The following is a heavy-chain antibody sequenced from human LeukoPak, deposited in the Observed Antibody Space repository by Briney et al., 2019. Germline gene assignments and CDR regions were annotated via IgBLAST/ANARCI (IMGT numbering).Heavy chain of an antibody. CDR1: GFTFSSYA. D-gene: IGHD3-9*01. CDR2: ISYDGSNK. Sequence: PGGSLRLSCAASGFTFSSYAMHWVRQAPGKGLGWVAVISYDGSNKYYAGSVKGRFTISRDNSKNTLYLQMDSLRAEDTAVYYCASEDSDWLLSAFYFDYWGQGTLVTVSS. V-gene: IGHV3-30*04. CDR3: ASEDSDWLLSAFYFDY. J-gene: IGHJ4*02.